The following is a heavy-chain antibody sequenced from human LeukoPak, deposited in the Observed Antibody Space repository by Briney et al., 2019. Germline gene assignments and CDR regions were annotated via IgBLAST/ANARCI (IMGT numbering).Heavy chain of an antibody. CDR2: IITYNGNT. CDR1: GYTFTSYG. Sequence: ASVKVSCKTSGYTFTSYGLSWVRQAPGQGLEWMGCIITYNGNTYYSQKLQGRVTMTTDTSTSTAYMELRSLRSDDTAVYYCAKTAVTSEEYFYYYMDVWGKGTTVTVSS. J-gene: IGHJ6*03. CDR3: AKTAVTSEEYFYYYMDV. V-gene: IGHV1-18*01. D-gene: IGHD4-17*01.